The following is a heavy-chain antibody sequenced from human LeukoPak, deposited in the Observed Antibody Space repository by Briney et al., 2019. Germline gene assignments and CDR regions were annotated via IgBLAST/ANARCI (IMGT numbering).Heavy chain of an antibody. J-gene: IGHJ4*02. Sequence: GGSLRLSCAASGFTFSNAWMSWVRQAPGKGLEWVGRKSRPDGGTTDYAAPAKGRFTVSRDDSKNTLYLQMNSLKTEDTAVYYCTTTFWSARLSSDYWGQGTLVTVSS. CDR3: TTTFWSARLSSDY. D-gene: IGHD3-3*01. V-gene: IGHV3-15*01. CDR2: KSRPDGGTT. CDR1: GFTFSNAW.